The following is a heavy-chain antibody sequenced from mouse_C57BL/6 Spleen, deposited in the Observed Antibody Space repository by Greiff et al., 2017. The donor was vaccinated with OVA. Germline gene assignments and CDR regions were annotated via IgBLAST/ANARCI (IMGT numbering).Heavy chain of an antibody. Sequence: EVKLQESGPELVKPGDSVKISCKASGYSFTGYFMNWVMQSHGKSLEWIGRINPYNGDTFYNQKFKGKATLTVDKSSSTAHMELRSLTSEDSAVYYCARSEVFITTVVAHFDDWGQGTTLTVSS. J-gene: IGHJ2*01. D-gene: IGHD1-1*01. CDR3: ARSEVFITTVVAHFDD. CDR2: INPYNGDT. CDR1: GYSFTGYF. V-gene: IGHV1-20*01.